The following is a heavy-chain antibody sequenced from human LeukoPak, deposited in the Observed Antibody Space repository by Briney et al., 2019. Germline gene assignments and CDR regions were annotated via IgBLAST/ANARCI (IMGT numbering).Heavy chain of an antibody. V-gene: IGHV1-2*02. J-gene: IGHJ6*02. CDR3: VSLGATTIYYYGMDV. CDR1: GYTCTDYY. Sequence: ASVKVSCKASGYTCTDYYLHWVRQAPGQGLEWMGWIKPNSGGTNYAQKFQGRVTMTRDTSISTVYMELSRLRSDDTAVYYCVSLGATTIYYYGMDVWGQGTTVSVSS. D-gene: IGHD1-26*01. CDR2: IKPNSGGT.